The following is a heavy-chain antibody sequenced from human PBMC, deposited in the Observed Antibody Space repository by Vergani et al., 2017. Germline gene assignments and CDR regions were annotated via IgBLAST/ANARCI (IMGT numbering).Heavy chain of an antibody. CDR3: ARDCGEYDKDALDV. CDR2: IHYSENT. J-gene: IGHJ3*01. D-gene: IGHD2-21*01. CDR1: FDSIRNLY. Sequence: QVQLQESGPGLVKSSETLSLTCSVSFDSIRNLYCNWIRQPPGKGLEWIGSIHYSENTNYNPSLKTRVTISVDTSKNQFSLTLTSVTAADTAVYYCARDCGEYDKDALDVWGQGTKVTVTS. V-gene: IGHV4-59*11.